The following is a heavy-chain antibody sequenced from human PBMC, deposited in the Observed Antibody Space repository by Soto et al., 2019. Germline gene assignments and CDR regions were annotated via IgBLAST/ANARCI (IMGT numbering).Heavy chain of an antibody. D-gene: IGHD3-10*01. J-gene: IGHJ4*02. Sequence: ASVKVSFKASGYTFTSYGISWVRQAPGQGLEWMGWISAYNGNTNYAQKLQGRVTMTTDTSTSTAYMELRSLRSDDTAVYYCARDDLAITMVRGVPLDYWGQGTLVTVSS. V-gene: IGHV1-18*01. CDR2: ISAYNGNT. CDR3: ARDDLAITMVRGVPLDY. CDR1: GYTFTSYG.